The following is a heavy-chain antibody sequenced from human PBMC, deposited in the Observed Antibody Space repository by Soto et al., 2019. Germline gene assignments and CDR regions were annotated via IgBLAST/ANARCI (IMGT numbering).Heavy chain of an antibody. D-gene: IGHD6-13*01. CDR1: GYTFTSNW. Sequence: PGESLKISCRGSGYTFTSNWIAWVRQVPGQGPEWMGSIYPGDSDTRYSPSFQGQVIISAEKSISTAYLQWNSLKASDTAIYYCARTAAAGKIYYGTDVWGQGTTVTVSS. V-gene: IGHV5-51*01. CDR3: ARTAAAGKIYYGTDV. J-gene: IGHJ6*02. CDR2: IYPGDSDT.